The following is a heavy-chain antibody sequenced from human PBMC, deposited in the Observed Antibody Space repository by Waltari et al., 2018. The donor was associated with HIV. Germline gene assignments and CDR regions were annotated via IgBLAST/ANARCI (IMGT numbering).Heavy chain of an antibody. Sequence: QVQLVQSGAEVKKPGASVKVSCKASGYTFTAYSMHWVRPALGQGLEGMGLTNPYGGGTSYAQKFQGRVTMTRYTSISTAHMALSRLSSDDTAVYYWARADYYGSGSQDYLGQGTLVTVSS. CDR1: GYTFTAYS. D-gene: IGHD3-10*01. J-gene: IGHJ4*02. CDR3: ARADYYGSGSQDY. CDR2: TNPYGGGT. V-gene: IGHV1-2*02.